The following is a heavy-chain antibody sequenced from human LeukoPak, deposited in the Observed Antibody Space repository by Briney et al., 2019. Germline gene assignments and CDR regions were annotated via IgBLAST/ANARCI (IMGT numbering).Heavy chain of an antibody. D-gene: IGHD2-15*01. V-gene: IGHV4-39*01. CDR3: ARHVGYCSGGSCYSALNWFDP. Sequence: SETLSLTCTVSGGSISSSSYYWGWIRQPPGKGLEWVGSIYYSGSTYYNPSLKSRVTISVDTSKNQFSLKLSSVTAADTAVYYCARHVGYCSGGSCYSALNWFDPWGQGTLVTVSS. CDR1: GGSISSSSYY. CDR2: IYYSGST. J-gene: IGHJ5*02.